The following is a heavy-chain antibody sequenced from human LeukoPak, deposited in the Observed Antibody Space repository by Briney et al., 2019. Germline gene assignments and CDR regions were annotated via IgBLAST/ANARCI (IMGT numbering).Heavy chain of an antibody. D-gene: IGHD5-12*01. CDR2: IYSGGST. CDR1: GFTVSSNY. Sequence: PGGSLRLSCAASGFTVSSNYMSWVRQAPGKGLEWVPVIYSGGSTYYADSVKGRFTISRDNSKNTLYLQMNSLRAGDTAVYYCATTDIVATMGFYYYYGMDVWGQGTTVTVSS. CDR3: ATTDIVATMGFYYYYGMDV. V-gene: IGHV3-53*01. J-gene: IGHJ6*02.